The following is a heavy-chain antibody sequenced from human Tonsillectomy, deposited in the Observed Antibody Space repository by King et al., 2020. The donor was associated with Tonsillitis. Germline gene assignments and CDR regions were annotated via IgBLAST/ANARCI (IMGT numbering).Heavy chain of an antibody. V-gene: IGHV1-18*01. CDR3: AREDYYESSGFGDY. J-gene: IGHJ4*02. CDR2: ISAYNGNT. D-gene: IGHD3-22*01. Sequence: QLVQSGVEVKKPGASVKVSCKASGYTFTSYGISWVRQAPGQGLEWLGWISAYNGNTNYAKKFQGRVTMTTDTSTSTAYMELRSLRSDDTAVYYCAREDYYESSGFGDYWGQGTLVTVSS. CDR1: GYTFTSYG.